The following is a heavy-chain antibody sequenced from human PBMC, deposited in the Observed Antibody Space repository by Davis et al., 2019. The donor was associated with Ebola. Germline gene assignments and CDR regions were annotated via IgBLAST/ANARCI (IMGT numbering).Heavy chain of an antibody. CDR3: ARTNWGVAAGGRDYFYYYGMDV. D-gene: IGHD6-13*01. V-gene: IGHV1-69*06. CDR1: GGTFSSYA. Sequence: AASVKVSCKASGGTFSSYAISWVRQAPGQGLEWMGGIIPIFGTANYAQKFQGRVTITADKSTSTAYMELSSLKASDTAMYYCARTNWGVAAGGRDYFYYYGMDVWGQGTTVTVSS. J-gene: IGHJ6*02. CDR2: IIPIFGTA.